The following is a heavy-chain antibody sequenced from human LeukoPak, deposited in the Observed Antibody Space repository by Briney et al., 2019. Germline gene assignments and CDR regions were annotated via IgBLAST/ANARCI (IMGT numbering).Heavy chain of an antibody. Sequence: ASVKVSCKASGYTFTSYYMHWVRQAPGHGLEWMGIINPSGGSTSYAQKFQGRVTMTRDTSTSTVYMELSSLRSEDTAVYYCARSRVRGLTRGWFDPWGQGTLVTVSS. CDR3: ARSRVRGLTRGWFDP. D-gene: IGHD3-10*01. CDR2: INPSGGST. CDR1: GYTFTSYY. J-gene: IGHJ5*02. V-gene: IGHV1-46*01.